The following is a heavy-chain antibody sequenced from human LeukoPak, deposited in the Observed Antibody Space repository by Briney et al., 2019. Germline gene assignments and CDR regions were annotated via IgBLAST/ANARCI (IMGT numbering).Heavy chain of an antibody. D-gene: IGHD3-22*01. J-gene: IGHJ3*02. V-gene: IGHV3-33*01. Sequence: PGRSLRLSCAASGFTFSSYGMHWVRQAPGKGLEWVAVIWYDGSNKYYADSVKGRFTISRDNSKNTLYLQMNSLRAEDTAVYYCAREGKDYYDSSGYKDAFDIWGQGTMVTVSS. CDR2: IWYDGSNK. CDR3: AREGKDYYDSSGYKDAFDI. CDR1: GFTFSSYG.